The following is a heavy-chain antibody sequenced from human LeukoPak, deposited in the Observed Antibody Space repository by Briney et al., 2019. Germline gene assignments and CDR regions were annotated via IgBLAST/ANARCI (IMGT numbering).Heavy chain of an antibody. CDR1: GFTFSSYA. CDR2: SYDGSNK. V-gene: IGHV3-30-3*01. CDR3: ARASRAYGISWPPDY. D-gene: IGHD6-13*01. Sequence: PGGSLRLSCAASGFTFSSYAISYDGSNKYYADSVKGRFTISRDNSKNTLYLQMNSLRAEDTAVYYCARASRAYGISWPPDYWGQGTLVTVSS. J-gene: IGHJ4*02.